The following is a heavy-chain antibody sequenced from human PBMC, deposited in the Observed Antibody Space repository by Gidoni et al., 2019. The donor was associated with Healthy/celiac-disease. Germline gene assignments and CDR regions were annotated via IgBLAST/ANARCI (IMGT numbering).Heavy chain of an antibody. CDR2: ISSSSSYI. V-gene: IGHV3-21*01. CDR3: ARDMPKLLRSMAFDI. CDR1: GFTFSSYS. D-gene: IGHD3-22*01. J-gene: IGHJ3*02. Sequence: EVQLVESGGGLVKPGGSLRLSCAASGFTFSSYSMNWVRQAPGKGLEWVSSISSSSSYIYYADSVKGRFTISRDNAKNSLYLQMNSLRAEDTAVYYCARDMPKLLRSMAFDIWGQGTMVTVSS.